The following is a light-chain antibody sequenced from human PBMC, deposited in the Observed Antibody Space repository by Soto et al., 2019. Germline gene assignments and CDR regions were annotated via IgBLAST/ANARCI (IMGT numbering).Light chain of an antibody. J-gene: IGKJ3*01. CDR2: DAS. CDR1: HDISNY. Sequence: DIQMTQSPSSLSASVGDRVTITCQASHDISNYLNWYQQKPGKAPKLLIYDASNLETGVPSRFSGSGSGTDFTFTISSLQPEDIATYYCQQYDNLPFTFGPGNKVDIK. CDR3: QQYDNLPFT. V-gene: IGKV1-33*01.